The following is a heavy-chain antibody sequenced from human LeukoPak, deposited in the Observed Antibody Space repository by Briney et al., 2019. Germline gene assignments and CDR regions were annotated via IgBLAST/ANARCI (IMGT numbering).Heavy chain of an antibody. V-gene: IGHV1-18*01. D-gene: IGHD3-22*01. CDR2: ISAYNGNT. CDR1: GYTFTSYG. J-gene: IGHJ6*03. CDR3: ARGNRMYDSSGYYYHYYYMDV. Sequence: ASVKVSCKASGYTFTSYGISWVRQAPGQGLEWMGWISAYNGNTNYAQKFQGRVTMTRDTSISTAYMELSRLRSDDTAVYYCARGNRMYDSSGYYYHYYYMDVWGKGTTVTVSS.